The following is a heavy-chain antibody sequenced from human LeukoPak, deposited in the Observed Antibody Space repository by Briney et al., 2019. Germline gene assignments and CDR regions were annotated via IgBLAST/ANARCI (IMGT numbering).Heavy chain of an antibody. D-gene: IGHD5-18*01. CDR2: VKGDGRTT. CDR1: GLTFSVFW. J-gene: IGHJ4*02. V-gene: IGHV3-74*01. CDR3: ATGHSYGYDY. Sequence: PGGSLRLSCAAAGLTFSVFWMHWVRQPPGKGLVWVALVKGDGRTTIYADSVKGRFTISRDNAKNTLYLQMNSLRADASGVYYCATGHSYGYDYWGQGVLVTVSS.